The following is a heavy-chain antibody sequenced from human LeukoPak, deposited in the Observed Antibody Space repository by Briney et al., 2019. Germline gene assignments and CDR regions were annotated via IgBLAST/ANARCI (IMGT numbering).Heavy chain of an antibody. J-gene: IGHJ4*02. CDR1: GFTFSSYS. CDR2: ISSSSSYI. D-gene: IGHD2-15*01. CDR3: ASLAYPAKVVLDY. V-gene: IGHV3-21*01. Sequence: GGSLRLSCAASGFTFSSYSMNWVRQAPGKGLEWVSSISSSSSYIYYADSVKGRFTISIDNAKNSLYLQMNSLRAEDTAVYYCASLAYPAKVVLDYWGQGTLVTVSS.